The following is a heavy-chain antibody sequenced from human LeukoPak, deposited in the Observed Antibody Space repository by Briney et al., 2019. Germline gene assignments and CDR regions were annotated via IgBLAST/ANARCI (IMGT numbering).Heavy chain of an antibody. D-gene: IGHD3-16*02. CDR2: IIPIFGTA. J-gene: IGHJ4*02. CDR3: AREAYDYVWGSYRALGY. V-gene: IGHV1-69*13. CDR1: GGTFSSYA. Sequence: ASVKVSCKASGGTFSSYAISWVRQAPGQGLEWMGGIIPIFGTANYAQKFQGRVTITADESTSTAYMELSSLRSEDTAVYYCAREAYDYVWGSYRALGYWGQGTLVTVSS.